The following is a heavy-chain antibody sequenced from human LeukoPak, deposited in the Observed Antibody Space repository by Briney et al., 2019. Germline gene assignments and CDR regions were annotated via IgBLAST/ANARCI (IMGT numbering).Heavy chain of an antibody. CDR3: TTIKRGNIFGYFDF. J-gene: IGHJ4*02. V-gene: IGHV4-59*11. CDR1: GGSMTTHH. Sequence: SGPLSLTCPVSGGSMTTHHWNWIRQPPGKGLEGIGYVFDSGRTKDNPSLKSRVTLSADTSKNQLSLRLSSVTAADTAVYYCTTIKRGNIFGYFDFWGQGILVTVSS. D-gene: IGHD5-18*01. CDR2: VFDSGRT.